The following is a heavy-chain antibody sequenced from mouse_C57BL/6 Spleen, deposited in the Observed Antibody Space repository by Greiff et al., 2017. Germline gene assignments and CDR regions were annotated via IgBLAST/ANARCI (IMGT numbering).Heavy chain of an antibody. J-gene: IGHJ2*01. V-gene: IGHV5-6*01. CDR2: ISSGGSYT. CDR3: ARHEGAYGSSYGYFDY. CDR1: GFTFSSYG. Sequence: EVQLVESGGDLVKPGGSLKLSCAASGFTFSSYGMSWVRQTPDKRLEWVATISSGGSYTYYPDSVKGRFTISRDNAKNTLYLQMSSLKSEDTAMYYGARHEGAYGSSYGYFDYWGQGTTLTVSS. D-gene: IGHD1-1*01.